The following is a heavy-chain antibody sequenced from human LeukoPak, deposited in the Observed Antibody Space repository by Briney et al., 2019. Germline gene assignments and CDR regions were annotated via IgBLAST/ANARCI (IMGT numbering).Heavy chain of an antibody. CDR3: ARDQLYYYYDSSGYDY. CDR2: ISYDGSNK. J-gene: IGHJ4*02. CDR1: GFTFSSYA. D-gene: IGHD3-22*01. Sequence: GRSLRLSCAASGFTFSSYAMHWVRQAPGKGREGVAVISYDGSNKYYADSVKGRFTISRDNSKNTLYLQMNSLRAEDTAVYYCARDQLYYYYDSSGYDYWGQGTLVTVSS. V-gene: IGHV3-30-3*01.